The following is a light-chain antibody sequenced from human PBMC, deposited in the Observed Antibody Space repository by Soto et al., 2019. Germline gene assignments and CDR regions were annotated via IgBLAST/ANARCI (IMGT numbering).Light chain of an antibody. Sequence: EIVLTQSPATLSLSPGEGATLSCRASQSVSNYIAWYQQKPGQAPRVLIYDASNRAAGVPARFSGSGSGTDFTLTISSLEPEDFATYFCQQSSNIPWTFGQGTKVEMK. CDR1: QSVSNY. J-gene: IGKJ1*01. CDR2: DAS. CDR3: QQSSNIPWT. V-gene: IGKV3-11*01.